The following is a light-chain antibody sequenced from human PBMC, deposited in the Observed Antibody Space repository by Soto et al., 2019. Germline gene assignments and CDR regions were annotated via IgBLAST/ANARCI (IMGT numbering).Light chain of an antibody. CDR3: QSYDXSLRGFYV. J-gene: IGLJ1*01. CDR1: SSDIGAGYD. CDR2: ANS. Sequence: QSVLTQPPSASGASGQRVTISCTGSSSDIGAGYDVHWYQQLPGGAPKLLIYANSNRPSGVPDRFSGSRSGTSASLAITGLQAEDEADYSCQSYDXSLRGFYVFGTGTKVTVL. V-gene: IGLV1-40*01.